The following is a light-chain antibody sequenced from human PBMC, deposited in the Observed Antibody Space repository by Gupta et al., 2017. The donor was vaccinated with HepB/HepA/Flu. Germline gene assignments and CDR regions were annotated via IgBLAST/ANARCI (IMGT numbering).Light chain of an antibody. CDR3: QQYNSYPPT. J-gene: IGKJ5*01. V-gene: IGKV1-16*01. CDR1: QGIINN. CDR2: DAS. Sequence: ITCRASQGIINNLAWFQQRPGQAPRPLIHDASSLQTGIPARFSGSGSRTAFTLTINNVQPEDVATYYCQQYNSYPPTFGQGTRLDIK.